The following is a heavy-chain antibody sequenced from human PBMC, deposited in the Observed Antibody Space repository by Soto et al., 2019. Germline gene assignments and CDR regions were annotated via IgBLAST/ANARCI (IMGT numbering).Heavy chain of an antibody. CDR1: GVIATAKY. J-gene: IGHJ3*02. V-gene: IGHV3-53*04. Sequence: EVQLVESGGGQVQPGGSLRLSCAASGVIATAKYMNWVRQAPGGVLEWVAVIYNSGSTYHAASVKGRFTISRHDSKNTLYLQMDSLRPEDTAVYYCARANDLNAFDIWGQGTMVTVSS. D-gene: IGHD1-1*01. CDR3: ARANDLNAFDI. CDR2: IYNSGST.